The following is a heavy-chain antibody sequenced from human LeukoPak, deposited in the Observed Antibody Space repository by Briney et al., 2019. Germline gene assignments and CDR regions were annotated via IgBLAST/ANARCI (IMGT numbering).Heavy chain of an antibody. D-gene: IGHD4-23*01. CDR2: VSTYNGDT. Sequence: ASVKVSCKASGYTSTKNAMNWVRQAPGQGLEWMGWVSTYNGDTKYARNFQDRVTMTRDTSTTTVYMELRGLRSDDTAVYYCARDGGAPGPIYGDYWGQGTPVTVSS. V-gene: IGHV1-18*01. CDR1: GYTSTKNA. J-gene: IGHJ4*02. CDR3: ARDGGAPGPIYGDY.